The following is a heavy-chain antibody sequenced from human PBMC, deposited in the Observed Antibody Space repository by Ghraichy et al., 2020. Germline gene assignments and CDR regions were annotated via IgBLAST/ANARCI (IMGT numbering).Heavy chain of an antibody. D-gene: IGHD3-3*01. CDR1: GFTFSNYD. Sequence: GGSLRLSCAASGFTFSNYDMNWFRQASGKGLEWISYISRSGNVIYYADSVKGRFTISRDNAKNSLYLQMNSLRAEDTAVYYCASSSGRSGFHWGQGTLVTVSS. J-gene: IGHJ4*02. V-gene: IGHV3-48*03. CDR2: ISRSGNVI. CDR3: ASSSGRSGFH.